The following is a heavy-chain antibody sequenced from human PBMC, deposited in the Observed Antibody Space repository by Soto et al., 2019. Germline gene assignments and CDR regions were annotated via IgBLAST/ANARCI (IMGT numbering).Heavy chain of an antibody. CDR1: GGSISSGGDS. Sequence: PSETMSLTCAVSGGSISSGGDSWSWIRQPPGKGLEWIGYIYHSGSIYYNPSLQSRATISADTSKNQFSLRLTSVTAADTAVYFCARTLGPRGSDYDGSDYRWTIDYWGQGTLVTVSS. CDR2: IYHSGSI. CDR3: ARTLGPRGSDYDGSDYRWTIDY. J-gene: IGHJ4*02. D-gene: IGHD3-22*01. V-gene: IGHV4-30-2*01.